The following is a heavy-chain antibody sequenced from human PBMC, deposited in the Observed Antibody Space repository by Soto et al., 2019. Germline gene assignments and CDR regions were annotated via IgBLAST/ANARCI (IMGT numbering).Heavy chain of an antibody. CDR3: ARSIVVVTAADY. CDR1: GYTFTSYA. CDR2: INAGNGNT. D-gene: IGHD2-21*02. V-gene: IGHV1-3*01. J-gene: IGHJ4*02. Sequence: SVKVSCKASGYTFTSYAMHWVRLAPGQRLEWMGWINAGNGNTKYSQKFQGRVTITRDTSASTAYMELSSLRSEDTAVYYCARSIVVVTAADYWGQGTLVTVS.